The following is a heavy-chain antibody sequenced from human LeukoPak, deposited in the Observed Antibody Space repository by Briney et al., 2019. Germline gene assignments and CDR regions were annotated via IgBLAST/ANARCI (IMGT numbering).Heavy chain of an antibody. CDR1: GFTFSSYA. J-gene: IGHJ4*02. CDR3: ARDILFYFDY. D-gene: IGHD3-3*01. CDR2: ISYDGSNK. Sequence: PGGSLRLSCAASGFTFSSYAMHWVRQAPGKGLEWVAVISYDGSNKYYADSVKGRFTISRDNSKNTLYLQMNSLRAEDTAVYYCARDILFYFDYWGQGTLVTVSS. V-gene: IGHV3-30-3*01.